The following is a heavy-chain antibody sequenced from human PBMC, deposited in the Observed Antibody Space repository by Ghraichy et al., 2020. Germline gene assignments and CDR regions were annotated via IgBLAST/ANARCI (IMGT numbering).Heavy chain of an antibody. CDR3: ARDIFPSSSWYHVDY. J-gene: IGHJ4*02. V-gene: IGHV1-3*01. CDR2: INAGNGNT. CDR1: GSPFTTSA. Sequence: ASVKVSCKASGSPFTTSATHFLLLSPLQLLERMGWINAGNGNTKYSQKFQGRVTITRDTSASTAYMELSSLRSEDTAVYYCARDIFPSSSWYHVDYWGQGILVT. D-gene: IGHD6-13*01.